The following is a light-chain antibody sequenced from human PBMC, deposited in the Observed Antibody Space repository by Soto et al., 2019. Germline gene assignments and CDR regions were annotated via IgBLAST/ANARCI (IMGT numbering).Light chain of an antibody. J-gene: IGKJ3*01. V-gene: IGKV1-5*01. CDR3: QQYDSFSKT. CDR2: DAS. CDR1: QSIRSW. Sequence: DIQMTHSPSPLSASVGDRVTITCRASQSIRSWLAWYQQKPGKAPQLLIYDASNLESGVPSMFGGSGFETEFTLIISSLQSDAFATYYCQQYDSFSKTFGRGTNGEFK.